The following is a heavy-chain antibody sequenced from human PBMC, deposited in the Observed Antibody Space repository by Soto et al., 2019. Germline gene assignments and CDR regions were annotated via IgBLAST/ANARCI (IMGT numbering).Heavy chain of an antibody. V-gene: IGHV3-9*01. Sequence: GGSLRLSCAASGFTFDDYAMHWVRQAPGKGLEWVSGISWNSGSIGYADSVKGRFTISRDNAKNSLYLQMNSLRAEDTALYYCAKDIKKRAITAFDIWGQGTMVTVSS. CDR3: AKDIKKRAITAFDI. CDR2: ISWNSGSI. D-gene: IGHD1-26*01. CDR1: GFTFDDYA. J-gene: IGHJ3*02.